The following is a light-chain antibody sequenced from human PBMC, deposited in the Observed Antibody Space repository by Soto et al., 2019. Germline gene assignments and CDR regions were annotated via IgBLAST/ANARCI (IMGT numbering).Light chain of an antibody. CDR2: DVS. CDR1: SSDVGGYNY. Sequence: QSVLTQPASVSESPGQSITISCTGTSSDVGGYNYVSWYQQHPGKAPKLMIYDVSNRPSGVSNRFSGSKSGNTASLTISGLQAEDEADYYCSSYTSSSSPHVFGTGSKVTVL. V-gene: IGLV2-14*01. J-gene: IGLJ1*01. CDR3: SSYTSSSSPHV.